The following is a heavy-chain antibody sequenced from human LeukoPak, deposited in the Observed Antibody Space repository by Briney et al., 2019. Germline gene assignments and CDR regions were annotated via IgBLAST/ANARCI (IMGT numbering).Heavy chain of an antibody. CDR3: ARISATPTIFGVVIPPNTYYYYMDV. D-gene: IGHD3-3*01. V-gene: IGHV1-18*01. CDR1: GYTFTSYG. J-gene: IGHJ6*03. Sequence: ASVKVSCKASGYTFTSYGISWVRQAPGQGLEEMGWISAYNGNTDYAQKLQGRVTMTTDTSTSTAYMEMRSLRSDDTAVYYCARISATPTIFGVVIPPNTYYYYMDVWGKGTTVTVSS. CDR2: ISAYNGNT.